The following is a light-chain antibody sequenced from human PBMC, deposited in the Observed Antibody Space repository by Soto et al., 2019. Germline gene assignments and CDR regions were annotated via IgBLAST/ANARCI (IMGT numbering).Light chain of an antibody. CDR1: SSDVGGYNY. CDR2: DVT. J-gene: IGLJ2*01. CDR3: SSYAGNNIVL. V-gene: IGLV2-8*01. Sequence: QSALTQPPSASGSPGQSITISCTGTSSDVGGYNYVSWYQQHPGKAPKLMIYDVTERPSGVPDRFSGSKSGNTASLTVSGLQAEDEADYCCSSYAGNNIVLFGGGTKVTVL.